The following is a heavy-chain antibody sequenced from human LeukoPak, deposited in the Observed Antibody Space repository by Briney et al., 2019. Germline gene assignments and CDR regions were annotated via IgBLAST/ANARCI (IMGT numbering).Heavy chain of an antibody. CDR1: GGTFNSYA. V-gene: IGHV1-69*06. CDR3: ARVVYAGAFDI. J-gene: IGHJ3*02. D-gene: IGHD2/OR15-2a*01. CDR2: IIPIFGTA. Sequence: SVKVSCKASGGTFNSYAISWVRQAPGQGLEWMGGIIPIFGTANYAQKFQGRVTITADKSTSTAYMELSSLRSEDTAVYYCARVVYAGAFDIWGQGTMVTVSS.